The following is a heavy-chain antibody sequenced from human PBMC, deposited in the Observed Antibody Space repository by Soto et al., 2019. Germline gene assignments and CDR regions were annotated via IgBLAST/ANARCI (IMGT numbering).Heavy chain of an antibody. D-gene: IGHD6-13*01. CDR1: GGSISTGGYY. CDR2: IYYSGST. CDR3: ARAASAAGNWFDP. V-gene: IGHV4-31*03. Sequence: SRTCTVSGGSISTGGYYWSWIRQHPGKGLEWIGYIYYSGSTYYNPSLKSRVTIAVDTSKNQFPLKLSSVTASDTAVYYCARAASAAGNWFDPWGQGTLVTVSS. J-gene: IGHJ5*02.